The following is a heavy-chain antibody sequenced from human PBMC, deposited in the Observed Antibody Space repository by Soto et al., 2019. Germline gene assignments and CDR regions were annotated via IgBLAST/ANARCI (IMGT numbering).Heavy chain of an antibody. D-gene: IGHD3-3*01. CDR3: ARVLEVLRFGVDYHYYYGMDG. V-gene: IGHV1-69*01. CDR2: IIPIFNTT. CDR1: GGTFSTYP. J-gene: IGHJ6*02. Sequence: QVQLVQSGAEVKKPGSSVKVSCEASGGTFSTYPITWVRQAPGQGLEWMGGIIPIFNTTDYPQKFQGRVTIIADESTSTACMWLSSLTFEDTGVYYCARVLEVLRFGVDYHYYYGMDGWGQGTWVIVSS.